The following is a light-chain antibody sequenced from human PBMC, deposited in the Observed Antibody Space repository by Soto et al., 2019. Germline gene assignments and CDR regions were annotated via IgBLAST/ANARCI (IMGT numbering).Light chain of an antibody. Sequence: ALTQPASVSGSPGQSITISCTGTSSDVGGYNYLSWYQQNPGKAPKVMIYEVSNRPSGVSNRFSGSKSGNTASLTISGLQAEDEADYYCSSYTTSGTPVFGGGTKVTVL. V-gene: IGLV2-14*01. CDR3: SSYTTSGTPV. CDR2: EVS. J-gene: IGLJ3*02. CDR1: SSDVGGYNY.